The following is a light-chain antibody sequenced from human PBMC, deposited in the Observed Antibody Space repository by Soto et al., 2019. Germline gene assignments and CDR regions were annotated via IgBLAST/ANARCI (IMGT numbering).Light chain of an antibody. Sequence: QSALTQPPSASGSPGQSVTISCTGTSSDVGGYNFVSWYQQHPGKAPKLIIYEVTKRPSGVPDRFSGSKSGNTASLTVSGLQAEDEADYYCSSYSGTNNYVFGTGTKLTLL. CDR2: EVT. CDR3: SSYSGTNNYV. V-gene: IGLV2-8*01. J-gene: IGLJ1*01. CDR1: SSDVGGYNF.